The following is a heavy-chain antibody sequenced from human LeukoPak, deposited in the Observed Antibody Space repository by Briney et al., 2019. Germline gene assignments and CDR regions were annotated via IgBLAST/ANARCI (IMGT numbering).Heavy chain of an antibody. CDR1: GYTFTSYD. V-gene: IGHV1-8*01. Sequence: ASVKVSCKASGYTFTSYDINWVRQATGQGLEWMGWMNPNSGNTGYAQKFQGRVTMTRNTSISTAYMELSSLRSEDTAVYYCARDRYNGDYDFWSPSDYWGQGTLVTVSS. J-gene: IGHJ4*02. D-gene: IGHD3-3*01. CDR2: MNPNSGNT. CDR3: ARDRYNGDYDFWSPSDY.